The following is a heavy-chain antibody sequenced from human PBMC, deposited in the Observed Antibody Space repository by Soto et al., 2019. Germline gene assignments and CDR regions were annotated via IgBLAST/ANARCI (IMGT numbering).Heavy chain of an antibody. CDR3: ASLPSIGYCSGGSCYSGPNAFDI. D-gene: IGHD2-15*01. V-gene: IGHV3-48*01. J-gene: IGHJ3*02. CDR1: GFTFSSYS. Sequence: EVQLVESGGGLVQPGGSLRLSCAASGFTFSSYSMNWVRQAPGKGLEWVSYISSSSSTIYYADSVKGRFTISRDNAKNSLYLQMNSLRAEDTAVYYCASLPSIGYCSGGSCYSGPNAFDIWGQGTMVTVSS. CDR2: ISSSSSTI.